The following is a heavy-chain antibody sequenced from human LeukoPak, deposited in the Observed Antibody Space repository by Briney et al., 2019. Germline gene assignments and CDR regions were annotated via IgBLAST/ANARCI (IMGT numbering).Heavy chain of an antibody. CDR1: GFTFSSHW. CDR2: INRDVSTT. D-gene: IGHD6-19*01. Sequence: GRSLRLSCTPSGFTFSSHWIHWVRRAPGKGLVWVSRINRDVSTTTYADSVRGRFTISRDNAKNTVYLQMNSLRAEDTAVYYCAKGKDSVAGATNDYWGQGTLVTVS. CDR3: AKGKDSVAGATNDY. V-gene: IGHV3-74*01. J-gene: IGHJ4*02.